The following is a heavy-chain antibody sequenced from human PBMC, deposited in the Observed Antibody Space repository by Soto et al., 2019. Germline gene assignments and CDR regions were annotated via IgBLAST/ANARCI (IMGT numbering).Heavy chain of an antibody. CDR1: GFSFSTYW. Sequence: GVSLRLSCAASGFSFSTYWMTWVRQAPDRGLEWVANIKHDGSEKFYVDSVEGRFTISRDNAKNSLHLQLNSLRAEDTAVYYCASLPCHPHSRYSFAYWGQGTMATVSS. J-gene: IGHJ1*01. V-gene: IGHV3-7*03. CDR3: ASLPCHPHSRYSFAY. CDR2: IKHDGSEK. D-gene: IGHD2-15*01.